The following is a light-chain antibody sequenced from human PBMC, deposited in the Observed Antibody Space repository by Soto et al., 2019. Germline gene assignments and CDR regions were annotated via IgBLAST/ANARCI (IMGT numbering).Light chain of an antibody. CDR2: KVS. J-gene: IGKJ4*01. CDR3: MQGAHWPLT. CDR1: QSLVYSDGSTS. Sequence: DVVLTQSPLSLPVTLGQPASISCTSSQSLVYSDGSTSLTWFQQRPGQSPRRLIYKVSNRDSGVPDRFSGSGSGTDFTLKISRVEAEDVGVYYCMQGAHWPLTFGGGTKVEI. V-gene: IGKV2-30*01.